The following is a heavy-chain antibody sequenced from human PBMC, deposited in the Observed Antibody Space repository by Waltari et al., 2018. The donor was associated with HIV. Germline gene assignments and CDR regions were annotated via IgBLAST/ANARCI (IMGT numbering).Heavy chain of an antibody. CDR3: AREFSSVDGNWFDP. CDR2: MNRDGGST. Sequence: EVQLVESGGGLVQPGGSLRLYCAASGFNFSSYWLHWVRQAPGKGLVCVARMNRDGGSTSHADAVQCRFTISKYNAKNTLYLKMNSLRAEDTAVYDCAREFSSVDGNWFDPWGQGTLVTVSS. CDR1: GFNFSSYW. V-gene: IGHV3-74*01. J-gene: IGHJ5*02. D-gene: IGHD6-19*01.